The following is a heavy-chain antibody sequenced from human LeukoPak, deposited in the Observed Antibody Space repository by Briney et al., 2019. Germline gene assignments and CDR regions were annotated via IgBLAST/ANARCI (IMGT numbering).Heavy chain of an antibody. Sequence: ASVKVSCKASGYTFTGYNMNWVRQAPGQGLEWAGWINPNSGGTNYAQKFQGRVTMTRDTSISTAYMELSRLGSDDTAVYYCARAISNSDGGSGDYWGQGTLVTVSS. CDR2: INPNSGGT. CDR3: ARAISNSDGGSGDY. J-gene: IGHJ4*02. V-gene: IGHV1-2*02. D-gene: IGHD6-6*01. CDR1: GYTFTGYN.